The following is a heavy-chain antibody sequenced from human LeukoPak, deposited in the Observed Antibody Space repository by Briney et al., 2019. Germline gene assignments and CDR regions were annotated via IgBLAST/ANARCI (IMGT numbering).Heavy chain of an antibody. CDR1: GGSISSGGYY. J-gene: IGHJ6*02. CDR3: ARDHEYCSGGGCYPHYFYGMDV. CDR2: IYYSGST. V-gene: IGHV4-31*03. Sequence: PSETLSLTCTVSGGSISSGGYYWSWIRQHPGKGLEWIGYIYYSGSTYYNPSLKSRVTISVDTSKNQFSLKLSSVTAADTAVYYCARDHEYCSGGGCYPHYFYGMDVWGQGTTVTVSS. D-gene: IGHD2-15*01.